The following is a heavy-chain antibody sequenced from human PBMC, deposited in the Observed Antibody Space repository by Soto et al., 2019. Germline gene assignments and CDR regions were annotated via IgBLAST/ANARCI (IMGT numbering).Heavy chain of an antibody. V-gene: IGHV3-33*01. Sequence: QVQLVESGGGVVQPGRSLRLSCAASGFTFSSYGMHWVRQAPGKGLEWVAVIWYDGSNKYYADSVKGRFTISRDNSKNTLYLQMNRLRAEDTAVYYCARDGGEMATSAPFDIWGQGTMVTVSS. CDR2: IWYDGSNK. J-gene: IGHJ3*02. D-gene: IGHD3-16*01. CDR3: ARDGGEMATSAPFDI. CDR1: GFTFSSYG.